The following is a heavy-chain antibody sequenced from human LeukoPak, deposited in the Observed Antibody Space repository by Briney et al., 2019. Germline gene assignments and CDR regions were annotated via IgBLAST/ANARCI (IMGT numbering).Heavy chain of an antibody. D-gene: IGHD3-10*01. V-gene: IGHV3-21*01. J-gene: IGHJ4*02. CDR1: GFIFGSYW. CDR2: ISGNSAYI. Sequence: GGSLRLSCAASGFIFGSYWMSWVRQAPGKGVEWVSFISGNSAYIYYADSVKGRFTISRDNAKNSLYLQTNSLRAEDTAVYYCARGEYGSGSYHIDYWGQGTLVTVSS. CDR3: ARGEYGSGSYHIDY.